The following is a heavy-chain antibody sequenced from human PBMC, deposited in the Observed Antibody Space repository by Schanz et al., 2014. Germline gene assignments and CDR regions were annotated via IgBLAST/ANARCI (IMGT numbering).Heavy chain of an antibody. CDR1: GFIFNDYY. D-gene: IGHD7-27*01. Sequence: QVQLVESGGGLVKPGGSLRLSCAASGFIFNDYYMNWIRQAPGKGLEWLSYISRDGTTSYYADYVKGRFTISRDNAKNSLYLEKTSVRGEDTAVYYCARENINWEAFDIWGQGTVVTVSS. CDR3: ARENINWEAFDI. CDR2: ISRDGTTS. J-gene: IGHJ3*02. V-gene: IGHV3-11*01.